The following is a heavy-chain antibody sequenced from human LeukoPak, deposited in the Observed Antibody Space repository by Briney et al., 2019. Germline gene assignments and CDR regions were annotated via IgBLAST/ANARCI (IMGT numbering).Heavy chain of an antibody. V-gene: IGHV4-59*12. CDR2: IYYSGST. D-gene: IGHD6-13*01. Sequence: SETLSLTCTASSGSISRYYWGWIRQPPGKGREGIGYIYYSGSTNYNPSLKSRVTISVDTSKNQLSLKLSSVTAAGMVVYYCARDVRIAWIRGTGFDIWGQGTMVTVSS. J-gene: IGHJ3*02. CDR1: SGSISRYY. CDR3: ARDVRIAWIRGTGFDI.